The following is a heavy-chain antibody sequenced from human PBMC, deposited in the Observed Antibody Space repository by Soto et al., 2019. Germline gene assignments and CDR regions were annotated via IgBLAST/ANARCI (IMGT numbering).Heavy chain of an antibody. CDR2: INTNGNR. V-gene: IGHV3-23*01. J-gene: IGHJ4*02. CDR3: ARKLGVGHYPFRH. D-gene: IGHD7-27*01. CDR1: GFPFTSYG. Sequence: EVQLLESGGGLVQPGGSLRLSCAAPGFPFTSYGVSWVRQAPGKGLEWVSTINTNGNRHYADSVKGRFTISRDSSESMLYLDMNNLRAEDTALYYCARKLGVGHYPFRHWGQGTLVTVSS.